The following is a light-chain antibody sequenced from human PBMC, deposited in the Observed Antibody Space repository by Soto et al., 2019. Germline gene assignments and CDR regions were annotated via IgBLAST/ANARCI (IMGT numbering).Light chain of an antibody. J-gene: IGKJ1*01. CDR2: GAS. V-gene: IGKV3-15*01. Sequence: IVMTQSPATLSVSPGERATLSCRASQSVSSNLAWYQQKPGQAPRLLIYGASTRATGIPARFSGSGSGTEFTLTLSSLQSEDFAVYYCQHYNNWPPWTFGQGTKVDI. CDR1: QSVSSN. CDR3: QHYNNWPPWT.